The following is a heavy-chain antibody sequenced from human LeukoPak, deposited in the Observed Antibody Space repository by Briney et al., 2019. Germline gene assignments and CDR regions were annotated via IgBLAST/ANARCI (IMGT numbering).Heavy chain of an antibody. CDR3: ARVGGYCSSVSNCYGDY. J-gene: IGHJ4*02. Sequence: GSLRLSCAASGFTFSIYSMNWVRQAPGKGLEWVSCISSGGTNIYYADSVRGRFTISRDNAKNSLYLQMNSLRAGDTAVYYCARVGGYCSSVSNCYGDYWGQGTLVTVSS. V-gene: IGHV3-21*01. D-gene: IGHD2-2*03. CDR2: ISSGGTNI. CDR1: GFTFSIYS.